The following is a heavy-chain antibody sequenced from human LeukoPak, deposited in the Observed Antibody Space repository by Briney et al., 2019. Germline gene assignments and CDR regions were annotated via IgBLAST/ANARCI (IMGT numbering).Heavy chain of an antibody. V-gene: IGHV7-4-1*02. D-gene: IGHD3-10*01. Sequence: GASVKVSCKASGYTFTSHSINWVRQAPGQGLEWMGWINMNTGNPTYAQGFAGRFVFSLDTSASTAYLQISSLKSEDTAVYYCPRDRAIGHFDYWAQGTLATVS. CDR3: PRDRAIGHFDY. J-gene: IGHJ4*02. CDR1: GYTFTSHS. CDR2: INMNTGNP.